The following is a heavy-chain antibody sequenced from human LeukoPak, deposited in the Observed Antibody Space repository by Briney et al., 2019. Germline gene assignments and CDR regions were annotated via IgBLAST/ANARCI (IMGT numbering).Heavy chain of an antibody. V-gene: IGHV3-13*01. CDR2: IDTAGDT. CDR3: ATEGYSSGWSEAY. CDR1: GFTFSSYD. J-gene: IGHJ4*02. D-gene: IGHD6-19*01. Sequence: PGGSLRLSCAASGFTFSSYDMHWVRQATGKGLEWVSAIDTAGDTYYPGSVKGRFTISRENARNSLYLQMSSLRPEDTAVYYCATEGYSSGWSEAYWGQGTLVTASS.